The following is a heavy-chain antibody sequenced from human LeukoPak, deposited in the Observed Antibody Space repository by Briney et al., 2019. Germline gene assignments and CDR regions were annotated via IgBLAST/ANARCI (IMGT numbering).Heavy chain of an antibody. CDR1: GFTFSSYS. CDR3: ARGSIAVAGTYVY. J-gene: IGHJ4*02. V-gene: IGHV3-21*01. CDR2: ISSSSSYI. Sequence: GGSLRLSCAASGFTFSSYSMNWVRQAPGKGLEWVSSISSSSSYIYYADSVKGRFTISRDNAKNSQYLQMNSLRAEDTAVYYCARGSIAVAGTYVYWGQGTLVTVSS. D-gene: IGHD6-19*01.